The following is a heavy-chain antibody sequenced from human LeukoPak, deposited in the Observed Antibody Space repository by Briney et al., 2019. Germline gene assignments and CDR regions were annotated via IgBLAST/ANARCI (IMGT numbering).Heavy chain of an antibody. CDR1: GGSISSSSYS. CDR3: ARSHKAMAGKGLFDY. J-gene: IGHJ4*02. V-gene: IGHV4-39*01. CDR2: IYYSGST. Sequence: PSETLSLTCTVSGGSISSSSYSWGWIRQPPGKGLEWIGSIYYSGSTYYNPSLKSRVTISVDTSKNQFSLKLSSVTAADTAVYYCARSHKAMAGKGLFDYWGQGTLITVSS. D-gene: IGHD5-18*01.